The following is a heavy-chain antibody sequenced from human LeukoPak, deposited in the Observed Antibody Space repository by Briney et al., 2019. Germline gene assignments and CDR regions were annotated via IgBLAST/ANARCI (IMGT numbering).Heavy chain of an antibody. V-gene: IGHV3-64*02. CDR3: AELGITMIGGV. CDR2: ISSSGDNT. Sequence: PGGSLRLSCVASGLTFSNYAMHWVRQTPGKGLEFVSAISSSGDNTYYADSVKGRFTISRDNAKNSLYLQMNSLRAEDTAVYYCAELGITMIGGVWGKGTTVTISS. CDR1: GLTFSNYA. D-gene: IGHD3-10*02. J-gene: IGHJ6*04.